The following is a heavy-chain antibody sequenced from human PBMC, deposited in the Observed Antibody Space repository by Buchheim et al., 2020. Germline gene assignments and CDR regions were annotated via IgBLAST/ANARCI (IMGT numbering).Heavy chain of an antibody. V-gene: IGHV4-4*02. CDR3: ARVRTYYYGSGSYYINWFDP. CDR2: IYHSGST. D-gene: IGHD3-10*01. J-gene: IGHJ5*02. CDR1: GGSISSSNW. Sequence: QVQLQESGPGLVKPSGTLSLTCAVSGGSISSSNWWSWVRQPPGKGLEWIGEIYHSGSTNYNPSLKSRVTISVDKSKNHFSPKLGSVTAADTAVYYCARVRTYYYGSGSYYINWFDPWGQGTL.